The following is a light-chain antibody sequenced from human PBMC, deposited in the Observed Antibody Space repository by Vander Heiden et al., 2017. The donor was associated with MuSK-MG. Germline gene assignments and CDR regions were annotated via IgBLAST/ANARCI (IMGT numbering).Light chain of an antibody. Sequence: QSARTKPASVSGSPGQSITISCTGTSSDVGSYNLVSWYQQHPGKAPKLMIYEGSKRPSGVSNRFSGSKSGNTASLTISGLQAEDEADYYCCSYAGSSTLVFGGGTKLTVL. CDR1: SSDVGSYNL. V-gene: IGLV2-23*01. CDR2: EGS. CDR3: CSYAGSSTLV. J-gene: IGLJ3*02.